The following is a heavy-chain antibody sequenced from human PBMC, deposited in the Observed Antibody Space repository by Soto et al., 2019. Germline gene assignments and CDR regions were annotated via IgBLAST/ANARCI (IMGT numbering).Heavy chain of an antibody. Sequence: GGSLRLSCAASGFTFTDFWISWVRQAPGKGLEWVATIKQDGSETYYGDSVRGRFTISRDNAKNSLYLQMSSLRAEDTALYYCARDSPPRYSGTSPPYWGQGTLVTVSS. CDR2: IKQDGSET. V-gene: IGHV3-7*01. J-gene: IGHJ4*02. CDR3: ARDSPPRYSGTSPPY. CDR1: GFTFTDFW. D-gene: IGHD1-26*01.